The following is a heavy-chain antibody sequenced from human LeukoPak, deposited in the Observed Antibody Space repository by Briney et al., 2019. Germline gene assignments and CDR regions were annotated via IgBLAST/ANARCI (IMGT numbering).Heavy chain of an antibody. V-gene: IGHV4-59*01. Sequence: PSETLSLTCTVSGGSISSYYWSWIRQPPGKGLEWIGYIYYSGTTNYNPSLKSRVTISVDTSKNQFSLKLSSVTAADTAVYYCARVPSLYYYDSSGYEMGEYYFDYWGQGTLVTVSS. CDR1: GGSISSYY. CDR3: ARVPSLYYYDSSGYEMGEYYFDY. D-gene: IGHD3-22*01. J-gene: IGHJ4*02. CDR2: IYYSGTT.